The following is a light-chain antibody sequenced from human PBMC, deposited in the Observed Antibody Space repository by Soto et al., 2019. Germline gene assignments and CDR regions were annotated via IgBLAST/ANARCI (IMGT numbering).Light chain of an antibody. V-gene: IGLV1-40*01. CDR1: SSNIGAGYD. CDR2: GNS. CDR3: QSYDSSLSGWDVV. Sequence: QSVLTQPPSVSGAPGQRVTISCTGSSSNIGAGYDVHWYQQLPGTAPKLLIYGNSNRPSGFPDRFSGSKSGTSASLAITGLQDEDEADYYCQSYDSSLSGWDVVFGGGTKLTVL. J-gene: IGLJ2*01.